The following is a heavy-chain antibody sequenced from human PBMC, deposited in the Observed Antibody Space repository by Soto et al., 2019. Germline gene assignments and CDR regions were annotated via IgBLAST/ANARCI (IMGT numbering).Heavy chain of an antibody. J-gene: IGHJ4*02. CDR2: ITFRGDNT. V-gene: IGHV3-23*01. Sequence: EVQLLESGGGLVPPGGSLRLSCAASGFTFSSYAMSWVRQAPGKGLEWLAGITFRGDNTYYADSVKGRFTLSRDNSRNRLHLQMNSLKVEDTALYYCAKLVTLVVFDNWGQGTLLTVSS. D-gene: IGHD2-15*01. CDR1: GFTFSSYA. CDR3: AKLVTLVVFDN.